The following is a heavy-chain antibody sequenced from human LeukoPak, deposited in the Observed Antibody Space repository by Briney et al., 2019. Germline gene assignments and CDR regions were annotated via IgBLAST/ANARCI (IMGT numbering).Heavy chain of an antibody. CDR2: IYYSGST. D-gene: IGHD6-6*01. J-gene: IGHJ4*02. V-gene: IGHV4-59*01. CDR1: GGSISSYY. Sequence: PSETLSLTFTVSGGSISSYYWNWIRQPPGKGLEWIGNIYYSGSTNYNPSLKSRVTISVDTSKNQFSLKLTSVTAADTAVYYCARDSPISSGISDFWGQGTLITVSS. CDR3: ARDSPISSGISDF.